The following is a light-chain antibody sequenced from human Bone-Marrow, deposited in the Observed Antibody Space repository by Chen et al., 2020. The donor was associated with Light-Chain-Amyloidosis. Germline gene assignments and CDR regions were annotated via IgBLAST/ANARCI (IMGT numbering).Light chain of an antibody. CDR2: RDT. Sequence: SYELTQPPSVSVSPGQTARITCSGDDLPTKYAYWYQQKPGQAPVLVIHRDTERPSGISERFSGSSSGTPATLTISGVQAEDEADYHCQSADSSGTYEVIFGGETKLTGL. V-gene: IGLV3-25*03. CDR3: QSADSSGTYEVI. CDR1: DLPTKY. J-gene: IGLJ2*01.